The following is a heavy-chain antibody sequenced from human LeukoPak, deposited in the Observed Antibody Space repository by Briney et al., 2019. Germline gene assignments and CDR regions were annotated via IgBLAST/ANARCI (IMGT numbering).Heavy chain of an antibody. D-gene: IGHD5-24*01. V-gene: IGHV3-23*01. Sequence: GGSLILSCAASGFTFSSYAMSWVRQAPGKGLEWVSAISGSGGSTYYADSVKGRFTISRDNPKNTLYLQMNSLRAEDTAVYYCAKDRDGYNLGFDYWGQGTLVTVS. CDR2: ISGSGGST. CDR1: GFTFSSYA. J-gene: IGHJ4*02. CDR3: AKDRDGYNLGFDY.